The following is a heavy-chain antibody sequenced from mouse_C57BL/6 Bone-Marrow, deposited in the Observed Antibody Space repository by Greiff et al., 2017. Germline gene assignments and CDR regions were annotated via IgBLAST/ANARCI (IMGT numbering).Heavy chain of an antibody. D-gene: IGHD1-1*01. Sequence: VQLQQSGPELVKPGASVKISCKASGYAFSSSWMNWVKQRPGKGLEWIGRIYPGDGDTNYNGKFKGKATLTADKSSSTAYMQLSSLTSEDSAVXFCARSLITDWGQGTTRTVSS. CDR1: GYAFSSSW. CDR2: IYPGDGDT. J-gene: IGHJ2*01. V-gene: IGHV1-82*01. CDR3: ARSLITD.